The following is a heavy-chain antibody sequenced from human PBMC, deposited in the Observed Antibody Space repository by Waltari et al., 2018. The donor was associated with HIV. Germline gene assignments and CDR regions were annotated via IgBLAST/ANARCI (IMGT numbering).Heavy chain of an antibody. Sequence: EVQLVESGGGLVQPGGSLRLSCTASGLPFSNVWLDWVRQAPGKGLEWVGRIKSKVSGGTIDYATPVKGRFTISRDDSKNTLYLEMNSLKTEDTAVYYCVTAVWVGDLLRDYYWGQGTLVTVSS. J-gene: IGHJ4*02. V-gene: IGHV3-15*01. CDR3: VTAVWVGDLLRDYY. CDR1: GLPFSNVW. CDR2: IKSKVSGGTI. D-gene: IGHD3-10*01.